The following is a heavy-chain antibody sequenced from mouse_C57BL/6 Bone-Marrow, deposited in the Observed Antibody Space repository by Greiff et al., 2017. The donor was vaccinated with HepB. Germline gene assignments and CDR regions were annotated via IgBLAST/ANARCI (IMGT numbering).Heavy chain of an antibody. CDR2: INYDGSST. Sequence: EVHLVESEGGLVQPGSSMKLSCTASGFTFSDYYMAWVRQVPEKGLEWVANINYDGSSTYYLDSLKSRFIISRDNANNILYLQMSSLKSEDTATYYCARDGYWYFDVWGTGTTVTVSS. V-gene: IGHV5-16*01. CDR1: GFTFSDYY. CDR3: ARDGYWYFDV. J-gene: IGHJ1*03.